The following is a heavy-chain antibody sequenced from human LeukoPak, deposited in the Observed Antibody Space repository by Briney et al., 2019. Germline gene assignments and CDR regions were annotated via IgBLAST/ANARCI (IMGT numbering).Heavy chain of an antibody. D-gene: IGHD6-13*01. V-gene: IGHV4-59*11. CDR3: AGSGIAAAGTAWFDP. CDR2: IYHTGTT. CDR1: GGSISNHY. J-gene: IGHJ5*02. Sequence: PSETLSLTCTVSGGSISNHYWSWIRQSPGQGLEYIGYIYHTGTTNYNPSLKSRVTISVDTSKNQFSLKLSSVTAADTAVYYCAGSGIAAAGTAWFDPWGQGTLVTVSS.